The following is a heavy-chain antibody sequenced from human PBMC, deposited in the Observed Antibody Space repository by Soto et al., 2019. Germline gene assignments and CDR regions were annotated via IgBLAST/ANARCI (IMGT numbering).Heavy chain of an antibody. D-gene: IGHD6-19*01. J-gene: IGHJ4*02. CDR1: GFTFSSYA. V-gene: IGHV3-30-3*01. CDR3: ARASGIAVAALDS. CDR2: ISYDGSNK. Sequence: QVQLVESGGGVVQPGRSLRLSCAASGFTFSSYAMHWVRQAPGKGLEWVAVISYDGSNKYYADSVKGRFTISRDNSKNPLYQQMTSLRAEDTAVYYCARASGIAVAALDSWGQGTLVTVSS.